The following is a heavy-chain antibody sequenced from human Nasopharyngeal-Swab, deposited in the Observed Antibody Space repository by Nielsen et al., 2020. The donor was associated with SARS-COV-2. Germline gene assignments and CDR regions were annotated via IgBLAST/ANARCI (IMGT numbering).Heavy chain of an antibody. CDR3: AREGGYYDSRGEFTFYGMDV. Sequence: GSLRLSCAVYGGSFNDYYWSWIRQPPGKGLEWLEEINYRGNDNYNPSLKSRVTISVDTSKNQFSLKLSSVTAADAGLYFCAREGGYYDSRGEFTFYGMDVWGQGTTVTVSS. CDR2: INYRGND. V-gene: IGHV4-34*01. CDR1: GGSFNDYY. D-gene: IGHD3-22*01. J-gene: IGHJ6*02.